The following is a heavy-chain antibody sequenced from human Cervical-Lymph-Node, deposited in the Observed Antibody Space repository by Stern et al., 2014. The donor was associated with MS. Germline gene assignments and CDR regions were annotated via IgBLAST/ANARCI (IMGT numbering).Heavy chain of an antibody. D-gene: IGHD7-27*01. J-gene: IGHJ4*02. V-gene: IGHV3-74*02. CDR2: INNDGGVT. CDR3: ARGGLGTGVDY. CDR1: GFTFSRHW. Sequence: EVQLVESGGDLVQPGGSLRLSCAASGFTFSRHWMHWVRQAPGKGLVWVSRINNDGGVTTYADSVKGRFTISRDNAKSTLYLQMNSLRAEDTAVYYCARGGLGTGVDYWGQGTLVSVSS.